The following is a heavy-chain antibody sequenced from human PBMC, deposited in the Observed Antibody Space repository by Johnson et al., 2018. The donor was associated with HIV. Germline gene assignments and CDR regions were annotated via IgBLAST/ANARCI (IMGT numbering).Heavy chain of an antibody. V-gene: IGHV3-30*02. CDR2: IRLDGSNK. D-gene: IGHD6-13*01. CDR1: GFIFSSYG. CDR3: AKDKWSSSWTNDAFDI. Sequence: QVQLVESGGGVVQRGGSLRLACAASGFIFSSYGMHWVRQAPGKGLAWVALIRLDGSNKFHADSVTGRLPISRDNSKNTLYLQMNSLRAEDTAVYYCAKDKWSSSWTNDAFDIWGQGTMVTVSS. J-gene: IGHJ3*02.